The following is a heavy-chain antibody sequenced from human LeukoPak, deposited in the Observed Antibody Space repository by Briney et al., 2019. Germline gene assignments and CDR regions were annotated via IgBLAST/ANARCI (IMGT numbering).Heavy chain of an antibody. CDR2: IYYSGST. V-gene: IGHV4-61*01. CDR1: GGSISSSSYY. CDR3: ARDTAVAL. Sequence: SETLSLTCTVSGGSISSSSYYWGWIRQPPGKGLEWIGNIYYSGSTNYNPSLKSRVTISVDTSKNQFSLKLSSVTAADTAMYYCARDTAVALWGQGTLVTVSS. D-gene: IGHD4-23*01. J-gene: IGHJ4*02.